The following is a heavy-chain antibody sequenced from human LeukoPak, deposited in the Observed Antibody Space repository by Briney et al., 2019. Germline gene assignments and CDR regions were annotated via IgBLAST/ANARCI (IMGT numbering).Heavy chain of an antibody. V-gene: IGHV4-4*07. D-gene: IGHD4-17*01. Sequence: SETLSLTCTVSGGSISSYYWSWIRQPAGKGLEWIGRIYTSGSTNYNPSLTSRVTMSVATSKNQFSLKLSSVTAADTAVYYCARDNGYGDYAPFDYWGQGTLVTVSS. CDR1: GGSISSYY. CDR3: ARDNGYGDYAPFDY. J-gene: IGHJ4*02. CDR2: IYTSGST.